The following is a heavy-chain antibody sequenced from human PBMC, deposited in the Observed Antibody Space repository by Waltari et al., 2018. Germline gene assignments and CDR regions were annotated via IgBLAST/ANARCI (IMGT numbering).Heavy chain of an antibody. CDR1: GFTVSSNY. V-gene: IGHV3-53*01. CDR3: ARVPMDDYYDSSGYAYYFDY. J-gene: IGHJ4*02. Sequence: EVQLVESGGGLIQPGGSLRLSCAASGFTVSSNYMSWVRQAPGKGLEWVSVIYSGGSTYYADSVKGRFTISRDNSKNTLYLQMNSLRAEDTAVYYCARVPMDDYYDSSGYAYYFDYWGQGTLVTVSS. CDR2: IYSGGST. D-gene: IGHD3-22*01.